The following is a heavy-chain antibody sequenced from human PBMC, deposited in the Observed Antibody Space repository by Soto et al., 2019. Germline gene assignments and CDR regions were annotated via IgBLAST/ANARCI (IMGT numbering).Heavy chain of an antibody. D-gene: IGHD2-8*02. Sequence: PGGSLRLSCAASEFTCSIYDMSWVRQAPGKGLEWVSTILVGGSTHYPDSVKGRFTISRDNSKNTVFLQMNSLTAGDTAVYYCAKATATGGGAFDICGQGTMVTVSS. CDR2: ILVGGST. CDR1: EFTCSIYD. J-gene: IGHJ3*02. CDR3: AKATATGGGAFDI. V-gene: IGHV3-23*01.